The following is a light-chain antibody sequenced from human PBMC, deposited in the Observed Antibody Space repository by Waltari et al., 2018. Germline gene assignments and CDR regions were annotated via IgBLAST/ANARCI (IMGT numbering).Light chain of an antibody. J-gene: IGKJ4*01. Sequence: EILLTQSPATLSLSQGERAILSCRASRSVSRFLAWYHQRPGQAPRLLIYDASNRASGIPARFSGSGFGTEFTLTISSLEPEDFAVYYCQQRSNWLTFGGGTKVEMK. CDR2: DAS. CDR3: QQRSNWLT. CDR1: RSVSRF. V-gene: IGKV3-11*01.